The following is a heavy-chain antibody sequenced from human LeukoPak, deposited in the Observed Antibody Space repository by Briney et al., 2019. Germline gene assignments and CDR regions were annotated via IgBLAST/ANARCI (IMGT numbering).Heavy chain of an antibody. J-gene: IGHJ4*02. CDR2: ISGSGGST. CDR3: ATRPTHVLYYFDY. D-gene: IGHD6-6*01. CDR1: GFTFSSYS. Sequence: GGSLRLSCAASGFTFSSYSMSWVRQASGKGLEWVSAISGSGGSTYYADSVKGRFTISRDNSKNTLYLQMNSLRAEDTAVYYCATRPTHVLYYFDYWGQGTLVTVTS. V-gene: IGHV3-23*01.